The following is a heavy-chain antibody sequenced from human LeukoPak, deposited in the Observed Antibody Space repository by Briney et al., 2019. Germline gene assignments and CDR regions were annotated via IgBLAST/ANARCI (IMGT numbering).Heavy chain of an antibody. CDR3: ARDRAYCSSTSCWDGNWFDP. Sequence: PGGSLRLSCAASGFTFSSYWMHWVRQAPGKGLVWVSRINTDGSSTSYADSVKGRFTISRDNAKNTLYLQMNSLRAEDTAVYYCARDRAYCSSTSCWDGNWFDPWGQGTLITVSS. D-gene: IGHD2-2*01. J-gene: IGHJ5*02. CDR2: INTDGSST. V-gene: IGHV3-74*01. CDR1: GFTFSSYW.